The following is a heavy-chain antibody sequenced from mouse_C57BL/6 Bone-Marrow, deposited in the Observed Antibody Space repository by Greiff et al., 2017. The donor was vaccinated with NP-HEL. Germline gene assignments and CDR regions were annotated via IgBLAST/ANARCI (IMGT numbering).Heavy chain of an antibody. V-gene: IGHV1-4*01. CDR1: GYTFTSYT. D-gene: IGHD3-2*02. CDR2: INPSSGYT. J-gene: IGHJ2*01. CDR3: ARQLRLRDY. Sequence: QVQLKESGAELARPGASVKMSCKASGYTFTSYTMHWVKQRPGQGLEWIGYINPSSGYTKYNQKFKDKATLTADKSSSTAYMQLSSLTSEDSAVYYCARQLRLRDYWGQGTTLTVSS.